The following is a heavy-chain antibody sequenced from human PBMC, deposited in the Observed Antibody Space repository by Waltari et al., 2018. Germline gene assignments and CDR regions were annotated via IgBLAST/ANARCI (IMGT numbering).Heavy chain of an antibody. CDR1: GVSIRPRRYY. D-gene: IGHD1-26*01. CDR3: ARNSGGCSWA. CDR2: ISYSGCC. V-gene: IGHV4-39*01. J-gene: IGHJ4*02. Sequence: QESGPGLVKPSETLSLTCTVSGVSIRPRRYYWGKARPPPGKGLEWIGTISYSGCCCDNVSLESRVTISLDTAKKELSRRRAAVIAADTFFYYCARNSGGCSWAGGQGTLVIVSS.